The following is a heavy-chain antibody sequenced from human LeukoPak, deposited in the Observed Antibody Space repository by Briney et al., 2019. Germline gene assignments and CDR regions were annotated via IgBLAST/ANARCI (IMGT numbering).Heavy chain of an antibody. CDR2: LSGSGAAT. V-gene: IGHV3-23*01. Sequence: PEGSLRLSCEASGFTFKNYAMAWVRQAPGKGLEWVSGLSGSGAATFYADSVKGRFTISRDNSNNTLYLRLNSLRAEDTAIYFCAKDRWYDGESGYFDHWGRGTLVTVSS. J-gene: IGHJ4*02. D-gene: IGHD3-10*01. CDR1: GFTFKNYA. CDR3: AKDRWYDGESGYFDH.